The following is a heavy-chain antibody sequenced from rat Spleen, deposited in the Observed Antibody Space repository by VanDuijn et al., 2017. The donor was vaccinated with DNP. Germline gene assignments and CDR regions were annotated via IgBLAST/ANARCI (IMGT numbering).Heavy chain of an antibody. CDR1: GFTFSHYY. D-gene: IGHD1-3*01. V-gene: IGHV5-25*01. J-gene: IGHJ4*01. CDR3: ARPSNYGTYGPMDA. Sequence: EVQLVESGGGLVQPGRSMKLSCAASGFTFSHYYMAWVRQAPTKGLEWVASINTGGDNTYYRDSVKGRFTISRDNAKSTLYLQMDSLRSEDTATYYCARPSNYGTYGPMDAWGQGTSVTVSS. CDR2: INTGGDNT.